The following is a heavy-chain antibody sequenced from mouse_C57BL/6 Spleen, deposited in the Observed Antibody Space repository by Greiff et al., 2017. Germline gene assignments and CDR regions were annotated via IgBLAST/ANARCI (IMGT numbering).Heavy chain of an antibody. CDR1: GFNIKDDY. D-gene: IGHD3-2*02. V-gene: IGHV14-4*01. CDR2: IDPENGDT. J-gene: IGHJ2*01. Sequence: VQLQQSGAELVRPGASVKLSCTASGFNIKDDYMHWVKQRPEQGLEWIGWIDPENGDTEYASKFQGKATITADTSSNTAYLQLSSLTSEDTAVYYCTLQLRLRLYYFDYWGQGTTLTVSS. CDR3: TLQLRLRLYYFDY.